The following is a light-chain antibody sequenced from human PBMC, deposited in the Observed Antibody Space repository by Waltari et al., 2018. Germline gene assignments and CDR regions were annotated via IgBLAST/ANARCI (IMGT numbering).Light chain of an antibody. CDR1: SSDIGGYDY. CDR2: DVT. Sequence: QPALTQPASVSGSPGPSITISCTGSSSDIGGYDYVSWYQQHPGNAPTLIIYDVTKRPSGISSRVSGSKSGNTASLTISGLQADDEADYYCSAYTTNKTPVIGGGTKVTVL. CDR3: SAYTTNKTPV. J-gene: IGLJ2*01. V-gene: IGLV2-14*03.